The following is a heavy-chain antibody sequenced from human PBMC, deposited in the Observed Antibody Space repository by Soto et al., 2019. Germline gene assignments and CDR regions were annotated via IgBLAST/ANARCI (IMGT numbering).Heavy chain of an antibody. J-gene: IGHJ4*02. CDR1: GFTFSSYA. CDR3: AKDSEYYDILTGYYPVDY. V-gene: IGHV3-23*01. CDR2: ISGSGGST. D-gene: IGHD3-9*01. Sequence: GGSLRLSCAASGFTFSSYAMSWVRQAPGKGLEWVSAISGSGGSTYYADSVKGRFTISRDNSKNTLYLQMNSLRAEDTAVYYCAKDSEYYDILTGYYPVDYWGQGTLVTSPQ.